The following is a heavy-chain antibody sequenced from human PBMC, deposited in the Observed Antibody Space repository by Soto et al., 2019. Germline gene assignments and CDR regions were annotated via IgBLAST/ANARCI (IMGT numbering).Heavy chain of an antibody. J-gene: IGHJ4*02. CDR2: IIPIFGTA. D-gene: IGHD4-17*01. V-gene: IGHV1-69*13. CDR3: ASGPMTTVTTFDY. CDR1: GGTFSSYA. Sequence: SVKVSCKASGGTFSSYAISWVRQAPGQGLEWMGGIIPIFGTANYVQKFQGRVTITADESTSTAYMELSSLRSEDTAVYYCASGPMTTVTTFDYWGQGTLVTVSS.